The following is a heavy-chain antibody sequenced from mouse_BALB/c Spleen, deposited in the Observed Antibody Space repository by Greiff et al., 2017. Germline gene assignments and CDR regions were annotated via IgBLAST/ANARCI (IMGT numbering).Heavy chain of an antibody. V-gene: IGHV14-3*02. CDR2: IDPANGNT. CDR1: GFNITDSY. Sequence: EVQLQQSGAELVKPGASVKLSCTASGFNITDSYMHWVKQRPEQGLEWIGRIDPANGNTNYDTKFQGKATISADKSSNTAYLQLSSLTSEDTAVYCCGKFGFDYWGQGTTLTVSS. J-gene: IGHJ2*01. CDR3: GKFGFDY.